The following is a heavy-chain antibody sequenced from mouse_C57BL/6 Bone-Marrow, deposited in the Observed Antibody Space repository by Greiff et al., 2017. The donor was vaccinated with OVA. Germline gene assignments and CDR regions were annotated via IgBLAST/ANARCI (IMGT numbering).Heavy chain of an antibody. D-gene: IGHD2-2*01. CDR1: GFTFSSYA. Sequence: EVQLVESGEGLVKPGGSLKLSCAASGFTFSSYAMSWVRQTPEKRLEWVAYISSGGDYIYYAATVKGRFTISRDNARNTLYLQMSSLKSEDTAMYYCTRDGYEVWFAYWGQGTLVTVSA. CDR3: TRDGYEVWFAY. J-gene: IGHJ3*01. V-gene: IGHV5-9-1*02. CDR2: ISSGGDYI.